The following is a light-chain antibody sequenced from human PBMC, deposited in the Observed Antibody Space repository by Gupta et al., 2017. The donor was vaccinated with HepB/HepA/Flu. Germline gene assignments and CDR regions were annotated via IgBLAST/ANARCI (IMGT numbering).Light chain of an antibody. Sequence: DIQMTQSPSSLSASVGDRVTITCRASQSISSYLTWHQQKPGKAPMLLFYAASSVQSGVPSRFSGSGAATDFTLTISSLQHEYFATYYCQQSYSIAYTFGQGTKLEIK. CDR3: QQSYSIAYT. J-gene: IGKJ2*01. CDR1: QSISSY. V-gene: IGKV1-39*01. CDR2: AAS.